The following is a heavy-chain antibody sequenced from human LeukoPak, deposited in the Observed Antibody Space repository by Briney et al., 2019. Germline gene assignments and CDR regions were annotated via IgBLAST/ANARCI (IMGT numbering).Heavy chain of an antibody. CDR2: IYPGDSDT. Sequence: GESLKISCEAFGYSFTGHWIGWVRQMPGRGLEFIGTIYPGDSDTRYRPSFEGRVSISVDKSINTAYLQWSGLKASDTAMYYCARYGKSGTYSHGFDVWGQGTMVIVSS. V-gene: IGHV5-51*01. D-gene: IGHD3-10*01. CDR3: ARYGKSGTYSHGFDV. CDR1: GYSFTGHW. J-gene: IGHJ3*01.